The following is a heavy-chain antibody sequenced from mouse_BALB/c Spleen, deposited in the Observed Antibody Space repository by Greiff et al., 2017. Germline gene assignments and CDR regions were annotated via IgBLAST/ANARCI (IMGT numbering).Heavy chain of an antibody. CDR2: IWAGGST. CDR1: GFSLTSYG. CDR3: AREDYGNYYYAMDY. D-gene: IGHD2-1*01. V-gene: IGHV2-9*02. Sequence: VKLVESGPGLVAPSQSLSITCTVSGFSLTSYGVHWVRQPPGKGLEWLGVIWAGGSTNYNSALMSRLSISKDNSKSQVFLKMNSLQTDDTAMYYCAREDYGNYYYAMDYWGQGTSVTVSS. J-gene: IGHJ4*01.